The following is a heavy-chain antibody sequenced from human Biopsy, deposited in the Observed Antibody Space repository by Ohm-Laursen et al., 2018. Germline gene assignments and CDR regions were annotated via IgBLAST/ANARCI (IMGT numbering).Heavy chain of an antibody. D-gene: IGHD6-19*01. CDR1: GYSISSDYR. J-gene: IGHJ4*02. CDR2: IFKDGNT. Sequence: TLSLTCAVSGYSISSDYRWGWIRQAPGKTLEWLGNIFKDGNTHYNPSLRSRLIILIDTSKNQFSLMMTSVSGADTAVYFCGRVGSGWAPFDKWGPGTLVTASS. CDR3: GRVGSGWAPFDK. V-gene: IGHV4-38-2*01.